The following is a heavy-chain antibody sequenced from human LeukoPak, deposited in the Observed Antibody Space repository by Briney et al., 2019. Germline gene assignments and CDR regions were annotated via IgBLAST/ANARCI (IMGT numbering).Heavy chain of an antibody. CDR1: GGSISSYY. CDR3: AANSGGRTPIPFDY. D-gene: IGHD3-16*01. CDR2: IYYSGST. V-gene: IGHV4-59*01. Sequence: KPSETLSLTCTVSGGSISSYYWSWIRQPPGKGLEWIGYIYYSGSTNCNPSLKSRVTISVDTSKNQFSLKLSSVTAADTAVYYCAANSGGRTPIPFDYWGQGTLVTVSS. J-gene: IGHJ4*02.